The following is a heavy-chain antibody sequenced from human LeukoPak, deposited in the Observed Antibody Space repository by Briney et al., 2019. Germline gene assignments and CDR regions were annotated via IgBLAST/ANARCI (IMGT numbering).Heavy chain of an antibody. Sequence: IIYPADSQTKYTPSFQGQVTISADKSMSTAYLQWSSLKASDTAMYYCARLSGYFPYYFDYWGQGTLVTVSS. CDR3: ARLSGYFPYYFDY. J-gene: IGHJ4*02. D-gene: IGHD3-3*01. CDR2: IYPADSQT. V-gene: IGHV5-51*01.